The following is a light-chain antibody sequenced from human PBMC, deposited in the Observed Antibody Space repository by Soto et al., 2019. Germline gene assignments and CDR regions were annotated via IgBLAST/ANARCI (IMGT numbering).Light chain of an antibody. J-gene: IGKJ5*01. CDR2: LGS. V-gene: IGKV2-28*01. Sequence: DIVMTQSPLSLPVTPGEPASISCRSSQSLLHSNGYNYLDWYMQKPGQSPQLLIYLGSNRASGVPDRFSGSGAVTDFTLKISRVEAENVGFYYSMQPLQTPPTFGQGTRLEIK. CDR3: MQPLQTPPT. CDR1: QSLLHSNGYNY.